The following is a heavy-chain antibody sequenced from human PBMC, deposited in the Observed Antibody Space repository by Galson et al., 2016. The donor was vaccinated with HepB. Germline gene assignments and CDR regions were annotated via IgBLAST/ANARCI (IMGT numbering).Heavy chain of an antibody. Sequence: TLSLTCAVSGGSVSSGGHSWSWIRQHPGKGLEWIGYIYYSGSTYYNPSLNSRVTISVDTSKNQFSLKLSSVTAADTAVYYCAREEASGYYYYGMDVWGQGTTVTVSS. CDR3: AREEASGYYYYGMDV. CDR2: IYYSGST. J-gene: IGHJ6*02. CDR1: GGSVSSGGHS. V-gene: IGHV4-31*11.